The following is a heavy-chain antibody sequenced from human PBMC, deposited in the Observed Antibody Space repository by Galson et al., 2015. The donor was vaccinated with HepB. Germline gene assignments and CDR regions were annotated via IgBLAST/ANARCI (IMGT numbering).Heavy chain of an antibody. CDR1: GYSFTSYW. D-gene: IGHD2-15*01. J-gene: IGHJ6*02. Sequence: QSGAEVKKPGESLRISCKGSGYSFTSYWISWVRQMPGKGLEWMGRIDPSDSYTNYSPSFQGHVTISADKSISTAYLQWSSLKASDTAMYYCARRPLVVVAATPGYYGMDVWGQGTTVTVSS. CDR3: ARRPLVVVAATPGYYGMDV. V-gene: IGHV5-10-1*01. CDR2: IDPSDSYT.